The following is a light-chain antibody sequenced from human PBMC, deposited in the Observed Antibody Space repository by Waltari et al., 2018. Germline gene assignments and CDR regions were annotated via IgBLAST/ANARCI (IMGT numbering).Light chain of an antibody. J-gene: IGKJ1*01. Sequence: EIVMTQSPGTLFASPGERVILSCRASQSVGSNLAWYQQKPGQAPRLLIYRASTRATDIPGTFSGSGSGTGFTLTISSLEPEDIGIYYCQQRSDWPGTFGQGTRLEI. CDR2: RAS. V-gene: IGKV3-15*01. CDR3: QQRSDWPGT. CDR1: QSVGSN.